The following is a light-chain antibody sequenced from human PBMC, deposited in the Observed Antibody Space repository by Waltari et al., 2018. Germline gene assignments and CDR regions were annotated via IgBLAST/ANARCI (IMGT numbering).Light chain of an antibody. Sequence: DIVMTQSPATLSVSPGERATLSCRASQSVYGNLAWYQQKPCQSPRLLIFGTSARATGIPDRFTGSGSGTEYSLTISSLQSEDFAVYFCHQYTNWPFSFGPGTTLEI. CDR1: QSVYGN. CDR2: GTS. CDR3: HQYTNWPFS. V-gene: IGKV3-15*01. J-gene: IGKJ3*01.